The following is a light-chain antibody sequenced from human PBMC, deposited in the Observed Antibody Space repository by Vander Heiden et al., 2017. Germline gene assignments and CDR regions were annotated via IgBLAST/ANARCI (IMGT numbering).Light chain of an antibody. J-gene: IGLJ2*01. CDR2: GNS. V-gene: IGLV1-40*01. CDR1: SSNITAGYD. Sequence: QSVLTQPPSASGAPGQRVTISCPGSSSNITAGYDGRWYQQLPGTAPKLLIYGNSNRPSGVPDRFSGSKSGTSASLAITGLQAEDEADYYCQSYDSSLSGYVVFGGGTKLTVL. CDR3: QSYDSSLSGYVV.